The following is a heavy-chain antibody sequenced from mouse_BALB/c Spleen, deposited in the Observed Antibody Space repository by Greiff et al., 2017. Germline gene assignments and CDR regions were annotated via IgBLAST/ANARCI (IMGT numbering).Heavy chain of an antibody. Sequence: EVQGVESGGGLVKPGGSLKLSCAASGFTFSSYAMSWVRQSPEKRLEWVAEISSGGSYTYYPDTVTGRFTISRDNAKNTLYLEMSSLRSEDTAMYYCARDPATMITTRDWYFDVWGAGTTVTVSS. CDR2: ISSGGSYT. D-gene: IGHD2-4*01. J-gene: IGHJ1*01. CDR1: GFTFSSYA. V-gene: IGHV5-9-4*01. CDR3: ARDPATMITTRDWYFDV.